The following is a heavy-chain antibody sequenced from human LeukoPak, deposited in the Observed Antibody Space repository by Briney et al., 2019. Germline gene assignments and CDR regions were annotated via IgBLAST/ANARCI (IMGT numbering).Heavy chain of an antibody. CDR3: ARGVACSGGRCYQAFDI. CDR2: IYSAGST. J-gene: IGHJ3*02. CDR1: GFTVSSNY. Sequence: GSLRLSCAASGFTVSSNYMNWVRQAPGKGLEWVSVIYSAGSTYYADSVKGRFTISRDNSKNTLYLQMNSLRAEDTAVYYCARGVACSGGRCYQAFDIWGQGTMVTVSS. V-gene: IGHV3-66*02. D-gene: IGHD2-15*01.